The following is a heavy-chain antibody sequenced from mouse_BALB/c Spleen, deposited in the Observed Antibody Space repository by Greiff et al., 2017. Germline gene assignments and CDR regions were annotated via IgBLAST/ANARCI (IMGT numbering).Heavy chain of an antibody. J-gene: IGHJ2*01. D-gene: IGHD2-2*01. V-gene: IGHV3-6*02. CDR3: ARRDGYGYFDY. CDR2: ISYDGSN. CDR1: GYSITSGYY. Sequence: EVKLQESGPGLVKPSQSLSLTCSVTGYSITSGYYWNWIRQFPGNKLEWMGYISYDGSNNYNPSLKNRISITRDTSKNQFFLKLNSVTTEDTATYYCARRDGYGYFDYWGQGTTLTVSS.